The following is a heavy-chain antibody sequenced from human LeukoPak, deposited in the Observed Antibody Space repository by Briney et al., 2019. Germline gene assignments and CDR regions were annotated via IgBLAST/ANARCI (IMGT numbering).Heavy chain of an antibody. CDR2: ISGSGGST. CDR3: AKDLYSSTLAVAGNTFDY. V-gene: IGHV3-23*01. J-gene: IGHJ4*02. Sequence: GGSLRLSCAASGFTFSSYAMSWVRQAPGKGLEWVSSISGSGGSTYYADSVKGRFSISRDNSKNTLYLQVNSLRADDTAVYYCAKDLYSSTLAVAGNTFDYWGQGTLVTVSS. CDR1: GFTFSSYA. D-gene: IGHD6-19*01.